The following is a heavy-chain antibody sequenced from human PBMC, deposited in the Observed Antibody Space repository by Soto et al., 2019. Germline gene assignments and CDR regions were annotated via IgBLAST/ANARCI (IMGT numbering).Heavy chain of an antibody. CDR1: GYTFTTYG. J-gene: IGHJ4*02. CDR3: ARDSPPVDD. V-gene: IGHV1-18*01. CDR2: ISAYNGNT. Sequence: QVQLVQSGAEVKKPGASVKVSCKASGYTFTTYGISWVRQAPGQGLEWMGWISAYNGNTKYAQKLQGRVTMTTDTPTSTAHMELRSLTSDDTAVYYCARDSPPVDDWCQGTLVTVSS.